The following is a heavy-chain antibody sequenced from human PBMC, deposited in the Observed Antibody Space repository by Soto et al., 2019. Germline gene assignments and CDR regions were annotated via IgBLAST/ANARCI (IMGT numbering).Heavy chain of an antibody. Sequence: GGSLRLSCAASGFTFSSYSMNWVRQAPGKGLEWVSSISSSSSYIYYADSVKGRFSISRDNAKNTVYLQVNSLRAEDTAVYFCAKDDFTDRGEDYFDHWGPGTLVTVSS. V-gene: IGHV3-21*04. D-gene: IGHD2-21*01. CDR1: GFTFSSYS. CDR2: ISSSSSYI. J-gene: IGHJ4*02. CDR3: AKDDFTDRGEDYFDH.